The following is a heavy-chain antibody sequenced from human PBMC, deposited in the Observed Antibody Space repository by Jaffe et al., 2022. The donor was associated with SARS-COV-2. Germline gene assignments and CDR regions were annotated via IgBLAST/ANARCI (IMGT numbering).Heavy chain of an antibody. CDR2: IYSGGST. V-gene: IGHV3-53*01. J-gene: IGHJ6*02. CDR3: ARPRGKLYYYYGMDV. CDR1: GFTVSSNY. Sequence: EVQLVESGGGLIQPGGSLRLSCAASGFTVSSNYMSWVRQAPGKGLEWVSVIYSGGSTYYADSVKGRFTISRDNSKNTLYLQMNSLRAEDTAVYYCARPRGKLYYYYGMDVWGQGTTVTVSS. D-gene: IGHD3-16*01.